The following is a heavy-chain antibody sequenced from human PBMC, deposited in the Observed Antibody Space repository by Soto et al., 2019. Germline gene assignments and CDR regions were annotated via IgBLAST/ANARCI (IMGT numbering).Heavy chain of an antibody. CDR1: GFTVSSNY. D-gene: IGHD2-15*01. CDR3: ARDGRYCSGGSCYYYYYYMDA. CDR2: VYSGGST. J-gene: IGHJ6*03. V-gene: IGHV3-66*01. Sequence: EVQLVESGGGLVQPGGSLRLSCAASGFTVSSNYMSWVRQAPGKGLEWASLVYSGGSTYYADSVKGRFTISRDNSKNTLYLQMNSLRAEDTAVYYCARDGRYCSGGSCYYYYYYMDAWGKGTTVTVSS.